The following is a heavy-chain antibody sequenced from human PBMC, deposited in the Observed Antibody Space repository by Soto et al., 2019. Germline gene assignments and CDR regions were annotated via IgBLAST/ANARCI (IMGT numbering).Heavy chain of an antibody. CDR3: AKGVPTQIVVPAAMKDNYFDY. CDR2: ISGSGGST. J-gene: IGHJ4*02. D-gene: IGHD2-2*01. Sequence: GGSLRLSCAASGFTFSSYAMSWVRQAPGKGLEWVSAISGSGGSTYYADSVKGRFTISRDNSKNTLYLQMNSLRAEDTAVYYCAKGVPTQIVVPAAMKDNYFDYWGQGTLVTVSS. CDR1: GFTFSSYA. V-gene: IGHV3-23*01.